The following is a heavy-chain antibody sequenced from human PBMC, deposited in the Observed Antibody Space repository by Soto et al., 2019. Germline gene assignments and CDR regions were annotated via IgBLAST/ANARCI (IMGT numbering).Heavy chain of an antibody. Sequence: QVQLQQWGAGLMKPSETLSLTCAVYGGSFSGYYWSWIRQPPGKGLEWIGEINHSGSTNYNPSLNGRATISVDTSKSQFSLKLSSVTAADTAGYYCAIANFSPVVAATSDAFDIWGQGTMVTFSS. V-gene: IGHV4-34*01. CDR2: INHSGST. J-gene: IGHJ3*02. D-gene: IGHD2-15*01. CDR3: AIANFSPVVAATSDAFDI. CDR1: GGSFSGYY.